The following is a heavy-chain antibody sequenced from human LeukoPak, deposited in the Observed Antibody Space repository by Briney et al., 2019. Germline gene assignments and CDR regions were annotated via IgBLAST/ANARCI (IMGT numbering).Heavy chain of an antibody. J-gene: IGHJ6*02. CDR1: GFSLSTSGMC. Sequence: SGPALVKRTQTLXLTCTFSGFSLSTSGMCVSWIRQPPGRALEWLARIDWDDDKYYSTSLKTRLTISKDTSKNQVVLTMTNMDPVDTATYYCARIYRDYYYYGMDVWGQGTTVTVSS. D-gene: IGHD4-17*01. CDR3: ARIYRDYYYYGMDV. CDR2: IDWDDDK. V-gene: IGHV2-70*11.